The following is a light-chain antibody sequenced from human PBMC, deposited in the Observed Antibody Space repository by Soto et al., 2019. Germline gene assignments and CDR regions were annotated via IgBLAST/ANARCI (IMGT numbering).Light chain of an antibody. V-gene: IGLV2-14*03. J-gene: IGLJ2*01. CDR3: SSYTSSSTVV. CDR2: DVS. Sequence: QSVLTQPASVSGSPGQSITISCTGTSSDVGGFNFVSWYQHHPDKAPKLMIYDVSNRPSGVSNRFSGSKSGNTASLTISGLQREDEADYYCSSYTSSSTVVFGGGTKLTVL. CDR1: SSDVGGFNF.